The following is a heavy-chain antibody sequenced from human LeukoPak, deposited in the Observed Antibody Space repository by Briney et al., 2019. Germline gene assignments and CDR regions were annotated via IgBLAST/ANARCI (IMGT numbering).Heavy chain of an antibody. Sequence: GGSLRLSCAASGFTFSSYSMNWVRQAAGKGLEWVSYISSGSSTIYYADSVKGRFTISRDNAKNSLYLQMNSLRAEDTAVYYCATVYYYGSEFDYWGQGTLVTVSS. CDR1: GFTFSSYS. J-gene: IGHJ4*02. D-gene: IGHD3-10*01. CDR2: ISSGSSTI. V-gene: IGHV3-48*01. CDR3: ATVYYYGSEFDY.